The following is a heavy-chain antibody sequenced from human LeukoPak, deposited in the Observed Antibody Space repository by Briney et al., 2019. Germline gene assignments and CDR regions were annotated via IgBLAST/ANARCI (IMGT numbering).Heavy chain of an antibody. V-gene: IGHV4-34*01. CDR3: ARGANNRGYSYGPHYYYYGMDV. D-gene: IGHD5-18*01. J-gene: IGHJ6*02. CDR2: INHSGST. Sequence: SETLSLTCAVYGGSFSGYYWSWIRQPPGKGLEWIGEINHSGSTNYNPSLKSRVTISVDTSKNQFSLKLSSVTAADTAVYYCARGANNRGYSYGPHYYYYGMDVRGQGTTVTVSS. CDR1: GGSFSGYY.